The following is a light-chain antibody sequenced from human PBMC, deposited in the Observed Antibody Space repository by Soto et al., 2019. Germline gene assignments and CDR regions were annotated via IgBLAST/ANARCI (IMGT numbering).Light chain of an antibody. CDR3: QQYESFFPLT. CDR2: AAS. V-gene: IGKV1-39*01. Sequence: DIQMTQSPSSLSASVGDRVSITCRASHNIRTYLNWYQQKPGKAPKLLIYAASSLESGVPSRFSGSGSGTDFTLTISSLQPDDFATYHCQQYESFFPLTFGGGTKVEIK. J-gene: IGKJ4*01. CDR1: HNIRTY.